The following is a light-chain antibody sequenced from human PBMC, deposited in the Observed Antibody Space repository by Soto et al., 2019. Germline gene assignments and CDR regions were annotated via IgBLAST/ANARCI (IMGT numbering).Light chain of an antibody. CDR2: GAS. CDR3: QQYKSWPPLT. CDR1: QSIGDN. J-gene: IGKJ4*01. V-gene: IGKV3-15*01. Sequence: DIVMTQSPAILSVSLGEIATLSCLASQSIGDNLACYQQRSGQAPRLLLYGASTRATGVPARFSGSGSGTEFTLTISSLLSDDFAIFYCQQYKSWPPLTFGGGTKVE.